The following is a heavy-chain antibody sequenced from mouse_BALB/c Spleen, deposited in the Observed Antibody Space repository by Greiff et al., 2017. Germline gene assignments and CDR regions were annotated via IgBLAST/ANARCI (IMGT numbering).Heavy chain of an antibody. Sequence: EVKLMESGGGLVQPGGSRKLSCAASGFTFSSFGMHWVRQAPEKGLEWVAYISSGSSTIYYADTVKGRFTISRDNPKNTLFLQMTSLRSEDTAMYYCARMGGYDAMDYWGQGTSVTVSS. CDR1: GFTFSSFG. V-gene: IGHV5-17*02. J-gene: IGHJ4*01. CDR3: ARMGGYDAMDY. CDR2: ISSGSSTI.